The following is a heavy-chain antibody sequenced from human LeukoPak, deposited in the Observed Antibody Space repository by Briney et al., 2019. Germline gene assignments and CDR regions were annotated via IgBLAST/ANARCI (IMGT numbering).Heavy chain of an antibody. D-gene: IGHD4-17*01. Sequence: GGSLRLSCAASGFAFSNCAMSWVRQAPGKGLEWVSIINGNGGNTYNADSVKGRFTISRDNSKNTLYLQMNSLTAEDTAVYYCARDGTVTAGPFDPWGGGTLVTVSS. CDR3: ARDGTVTAGPFDP. CDR2: INGNGGNT. J-gene: IGHJ5*02. V-gene: IGHV3-23*01. CDR1: GFAFSNCA.